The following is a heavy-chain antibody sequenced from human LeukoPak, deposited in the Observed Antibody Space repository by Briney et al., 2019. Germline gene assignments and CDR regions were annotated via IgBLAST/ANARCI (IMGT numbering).Heavy chain of an antibody. Sequence: SETLSLTCAVSVYSISSGYHWGWIRQPPGKGLEWIGSIYHSGSTYYSPSLKSRVTISVDTSKNQFPLKLSSVTAADTAVYYCARDPRGGNNWFDPWGQGTLVTVFS. J-gene: IGHJ5*02. D-gene: IGHD3-16*01. CDR1: VYSISSGYH. V-gene: IGHV4-38-2*02. CDR3: ARDPRGGNNWFDP. CDR2: IYHSGST.